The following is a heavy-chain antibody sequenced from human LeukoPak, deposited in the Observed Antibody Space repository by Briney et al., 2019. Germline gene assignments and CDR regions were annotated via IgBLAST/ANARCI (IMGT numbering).Heavy chain of an antibody. J-gene: IGHJ6*02. CDR1: GGSISSYY. CDR3: ARVRNYDGSGSYSMDV. V-gene: IGHV4-59*01. Sequence: PSENLSFNCTGSGGSISSYYWSWLRPPPGQGLEGCGYIYYSGSTNYNPSLKSRVTISVDTSKNQFSLKLSSVTAADTAVYYCARVRNYDGSGSYSMDVWGQGTTVTVSS. CDR2: IYYSGST. D-gene: IGHD3-10*01.